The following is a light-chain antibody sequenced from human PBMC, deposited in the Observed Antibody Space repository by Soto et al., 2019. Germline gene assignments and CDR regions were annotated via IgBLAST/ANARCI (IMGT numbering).Light chain of an antibody. J-gene: IGKJ5*01. CDR1: QNIYSN. Sequence: EIVMTQSPVTLSVSPGERATLSWRASQNIYSNVAWYQQKPGQAPRLLXYGASTRATGIPARFSGSGSATEFTLTISRLQSEDFAVYYCQQYNNRPPITFGQGTRLEIK. V-gene: IGKV3-15*01. CDR2: GAS. CDR3: QQYNNRPPIT.